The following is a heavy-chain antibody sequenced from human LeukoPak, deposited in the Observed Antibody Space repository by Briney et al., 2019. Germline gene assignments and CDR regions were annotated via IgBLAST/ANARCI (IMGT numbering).Heavy chain of an antibody. CDR1: GVSVSGGSYY. CDR3: ASGQFLVSNDY. V-gene: IGHV4-61*01. Sequence: PSETLSLTCTVSGVSVSGGSYYWSWIRQPRGKGLEWIGYFYYTGSTNYSPSLKSRVTISVDTSKNQFSLRLSSVTAADTAVYYCASGQFLVSNDYWGQGILVTVSS. D-gene: IGHD5/OR15-5a*01. CDR2: FYYTGST. J-gene: IGHJ4*02.